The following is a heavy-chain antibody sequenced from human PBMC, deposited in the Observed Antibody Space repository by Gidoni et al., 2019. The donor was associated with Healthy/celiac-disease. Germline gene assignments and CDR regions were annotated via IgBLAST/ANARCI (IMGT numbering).Heavy chain of an antibody. D-gene: IGHD2-15*01. CDR1: GFPFSSYG. CDR2: LAYDGSNK. J-gene: IGHJ6*03. Sequence: QVQLVESGGGVVQPGRSRRLSCAASGFPFSSYGMHWVRQAPGKGLEWVAFLAYDGSNKYYADSVKGRFTISRDNSKNTLYLQMNSLRAEDTAVYYCAKEGYGDTNYMDVWGKGTTVTVSS. V-gene: IGHV3-30*18. CDR3: AKEGYGDTNYMDV.